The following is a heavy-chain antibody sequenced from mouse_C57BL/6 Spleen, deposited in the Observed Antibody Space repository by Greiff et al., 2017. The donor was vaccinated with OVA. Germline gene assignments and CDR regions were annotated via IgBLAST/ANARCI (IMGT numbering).Heavy chain of an antibody. CDR2: IRNKANGYTT. CDR1: GFTFTDYY. Sequence: EVQRVESGGGLVQPGGSLSLSCAASGFTFTDYYMSWVRQPPGKALEWLGFIRNKANGYTTEYSAPVKGRFTISRDNSQSILYLQMNALRAEDSATYYCARDEDYDVEGYYAMDYWGQGTSVTVSA. V-gene: IGHV7-3*01. J-gene: IGHJ4*01. CDR3: ARDEDYDVEGYYAMDY. D-gene: IGHD2-4*01.